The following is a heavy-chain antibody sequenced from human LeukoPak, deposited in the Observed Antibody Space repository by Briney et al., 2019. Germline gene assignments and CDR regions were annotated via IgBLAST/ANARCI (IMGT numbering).Heavy chain of an antibody. V-gene: IGHV3-11*01. Sequence: WGSLRLSCAASGFTFSDYYMSWIRQAPGKGLEWVSYISSSGSTIYYADSVKGQFTISRDNAKNSLYLQMNSLRAEDTAVYFCARRRYNWNAIDYWGQGTLVTVSS. CDR1: GFTFSDYY. CDR2: ISSSGSTI. D-gene: IGHD1-20*01. CDR3: ARRRYNWNAIDY. J-gene: IGHJ4*02.